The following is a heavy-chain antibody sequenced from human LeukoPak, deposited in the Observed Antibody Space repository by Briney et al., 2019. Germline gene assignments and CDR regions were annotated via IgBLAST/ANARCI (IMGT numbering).Heavy chain of an antibody. D-gene: IGHD2-2*01. CDR1: GFTFSSYA. J-gene: IGHJ4*02. V-gene: IGHV3-23*01. Sequence: GGSLRLSCAASGFTFSSYAMSWVRQAPGKGLEWVSAISGSGGSTYYADSVKGRFTISRDNSKNTLYLQVNSLRAEDTAMYYCARDQFEYQVRIIDYWGQGTLVTVSS. CDR2: ISGSGGST. CDR3: ARDQFEYQVRIIDY.